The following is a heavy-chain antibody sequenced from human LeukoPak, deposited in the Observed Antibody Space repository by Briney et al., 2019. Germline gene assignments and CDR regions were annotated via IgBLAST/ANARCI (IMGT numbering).Heavy chain of an antibody. D-gene: IGHD3-10*01. J-gene: IGHJ4*02. Sequence: GGSLRLSCAAPGFTFSSYWMSWVRQAPGKGLEWVANIKQDGSEKYYVDSVKGRFTISRDNAKNSLYLQMNSLRAEDTAVYYCARDPGDYGSGSYWGQGTLVTVSS. CDR2: IKQDGSEK. V-gene: IGHV3-7*01. CDR3: ARDPGDYGSGSY. CDR1: GFTFSSYW.